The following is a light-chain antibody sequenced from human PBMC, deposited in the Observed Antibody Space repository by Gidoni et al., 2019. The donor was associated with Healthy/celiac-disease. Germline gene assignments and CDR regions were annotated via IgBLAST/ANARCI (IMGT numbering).Light chain of an antibody. CDR1: QGISSC. Sequence: DIQMTQSPSSVSASVGDRVTITCRAIQGISSCLAWYQQKPGKAPKLLIYAASSLQSGVPSRFSGSGSGTDFTLTISSLQPEDFATYYCQQANSFPPYTFGQGTKLEIK. V-gene: IGKV1-12*01. CDR3: QQANSFPPYT. CDR2: AAS. J-gene: IGKJ2*01.